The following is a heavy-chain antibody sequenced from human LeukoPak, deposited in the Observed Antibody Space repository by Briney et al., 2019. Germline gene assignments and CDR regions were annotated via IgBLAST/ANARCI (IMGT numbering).Heavy chain of an antibody. Sequence: GGSLRLSCAASGFTFTIFGLNWVRQAPGKGPEWVSYIDARSGITYYADSVKGRFTISRDNSKNTLYLQMNSLRAEDTAVYYCARARGVLLWFGELSPRRNYFDYWGQGTLVTVSS. CDR2: IDARSGIT. D-gene: IGHD3-10*01. CDR1: GFTFTIFG. V-gene: IGHV3-48*01. CDR3: ARARGVLLWFGELSPRRNYFDY. J-gene: IGHJ4*02.